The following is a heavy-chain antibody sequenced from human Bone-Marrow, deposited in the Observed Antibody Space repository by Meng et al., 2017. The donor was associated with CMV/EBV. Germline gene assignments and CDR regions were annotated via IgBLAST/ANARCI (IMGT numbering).Heavy chain of an antibody. V-gene: IGHV2-70*20. CDR3: ARTDLVGAPLYFDS. CDR2: IDWDDDK. J-gene: IGHJ4*02. D-gene: IGHD1-26*01. CDR1: GFSLNTSGMC. Sequence: SGPTLVNPTQTLTLTCTFSGFSLNTSGMCVGWVRQPPGKALEWLAVIDWDDDKYYSTSLTTRLTISKDTSKSQVVLTMTNMAPVDTATYYCARTDLVGAPLYFDSWGRGTLVTVSS.